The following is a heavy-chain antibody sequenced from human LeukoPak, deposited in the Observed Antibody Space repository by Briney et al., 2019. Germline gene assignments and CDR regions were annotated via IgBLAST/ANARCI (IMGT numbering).Heavy chain of an antibody. D-gene: IGHD3-22*01. CDR1: GGSISSYY. Sequence: PSETLSLTCTVSGGSISSYYWSWIRQPPGKGLEWIGEINHSGSTNYNPSLKSRVTISVDTSKNQFSLKLSSVTAADTAVYYCARGPDYYDSSGYYYAFFDYWGQGTLVTVSS. CDR2: INHSGST. V-gene: IGHV4-34*01. J-gene: IGHJ4*02. CDR3: ARGPDYYDSSGYYYAFFDY.